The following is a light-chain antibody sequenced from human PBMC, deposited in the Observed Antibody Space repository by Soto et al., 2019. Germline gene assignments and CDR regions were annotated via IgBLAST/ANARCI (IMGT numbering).Light chain of an antibody. V-gene: IGLV2-8*01. Sequence: SVLTQTPSASGSPGQSVTISCTGTSSDVGRYNYVSWYQQHPGKAPKLMIYEVTKRPSGVPDRFSGSKSGNTASLTVSGLQAEDEADYFCTSYADSKYVFGTGTKVTVL. CDR1: SSDVGRYNY. CDR3: TSYADSKYV. CDR2: EVT. J-gene: IGLJ1*01.